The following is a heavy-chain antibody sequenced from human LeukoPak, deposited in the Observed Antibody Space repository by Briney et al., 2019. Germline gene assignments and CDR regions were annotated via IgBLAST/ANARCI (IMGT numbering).Heavy chain of an antibody. J-gene: IGHJ6*03. Sequence: GASVKVSCKASGYTFTSYGISWVRQAPGQGLEWMGWISAYNGNTNYAQKLQGRVTMTTDTSTSTAYMELRSLRSDDTAVYYCARVGYYDFWSGSLDYYYYMDVWGKGTTVTVSS. D-gene: IGHD3-3*01. CDR1: GYTFTSYG. V-gene: IGHV1-18*01. CDR3: ARVGYYDFWSGSLDYYYYMDV. CDR2: ISAYNGNT.